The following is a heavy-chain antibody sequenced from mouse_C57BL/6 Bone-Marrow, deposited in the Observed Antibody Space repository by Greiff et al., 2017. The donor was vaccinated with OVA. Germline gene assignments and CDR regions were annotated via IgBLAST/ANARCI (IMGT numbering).Heavy chain of an antibody. V-gene: IGHV14-4*01. J-gene: IGHJ2*01. CDR1: GFNIKDDY. Sequence: VQLKQSGAELVRPGASVKLSCTASGFNIKDDYMHWVKQRPEQGLEWIGWIDPENGDTEYASKFQGKATITADTSSNTAYLQLSSLTSEDTAVYYCTTCGNYDYWGQGTTLTVSS. D-gene: IGHD2-1*01. CDR2: IDPENGDT. CDR3: TTCGNYDY.